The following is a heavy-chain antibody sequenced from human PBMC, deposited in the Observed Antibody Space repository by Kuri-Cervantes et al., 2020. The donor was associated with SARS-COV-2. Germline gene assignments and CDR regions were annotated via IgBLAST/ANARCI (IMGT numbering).Heavy chain of an antibody. CDR2: ISGSGGST. V-gene: IGHV3-23*01. J-gene: IGHJ6*03. CDR1: GFTFRTYA. Sequence: ETLSLTCAASGFTFRTYAMSWVRQAPGKGLEWVSAISGSGGSTYYADSVKGRFTISRDNSKNTLYLQMNSLRAEDTAVYYCAKVYYDFWSGYYNYYYYMDVWGKGTTVTVSS. D-gene: IGHD3-3*01. CDR3: AKVYYDFWSGYYNYYYYMDV.